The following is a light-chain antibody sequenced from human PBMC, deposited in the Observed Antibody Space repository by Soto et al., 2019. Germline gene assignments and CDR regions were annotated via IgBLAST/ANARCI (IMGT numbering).Light chain of an antibody. J-gene: IGKJ1*01. CDR3: QQRSNWTWT. CDR2: DAS. V-gene: IGKV3-11*01. Sequence: EIVLTQSPATLSLSPGERATLSCRASQSVSSYLAWYQQKPGQAPRLLIYDASNRATGIPARFSGSGSGTDFTLTISSLELEDFVVYYCQQRSNWTWTFGQGTKVEIK. CDR1: QSVSSY.